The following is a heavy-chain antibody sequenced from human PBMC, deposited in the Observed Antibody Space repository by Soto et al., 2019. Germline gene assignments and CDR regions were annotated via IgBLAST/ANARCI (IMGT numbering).Heavy chain of an antibody. J-gene: IGHJ4*02. Sequence: SETLSLTCAVYGGSFSGYYWSWIRQPPGKGLEWIGEINHSGSTNYNPSLKSRVTISVDTSKNQFSLKLSSVTAADTAVYYCARVTFGRAVDYWGQGTLVTVSS. CDR1: GGSFSGYY. D-gene: IGHD1-26*01. V-gene: IGHV4-34*01. CDR3: ARVTFGRAVDY. CDR2: INHSGST.